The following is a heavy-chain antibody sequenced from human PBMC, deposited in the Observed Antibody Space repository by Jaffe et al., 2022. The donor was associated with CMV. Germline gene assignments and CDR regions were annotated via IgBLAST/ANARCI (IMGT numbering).Heavy chain of an antibody. D-gene: IGHD5-12*01. CDR2: IYYSGST. Sequence: QVQLQESGPGLVKPSETLSLTCTVSGGSISSYYWSWIRQPPGKGLEWIGYIYYSGSTNYNPSLKSRVTISVDTSKNQFSLKLSSVTAADTAVYYCARDLGYRAQEFDYWGQGTLVTVSS. J-gene: IGHJ4*02. CDR1: GGSISSYY. V-gene: IGHV4-59*01. CDR3: ARDLGYRAQEFDY.